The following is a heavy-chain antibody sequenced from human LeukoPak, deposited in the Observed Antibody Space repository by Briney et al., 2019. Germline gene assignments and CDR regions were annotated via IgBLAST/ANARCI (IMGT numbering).Heavy chain of an antibody. CDR1: GGSFSGYY. CDR3: ARVTPYDSSGYYSPSFDY. V-gene: IGHV4-59*01. J-gene: IGHJ4*02. D-gene: IGHD3-22*01. Sequence: SETLSLACAVYGGSFSGYYWSWIRQPPGKGLEWIGYIYYSGSTNYNPSLKSRVTISVDTSKNQFSLKLSSVTAADTAVYYCARVTPYDSSGYYSPSFDYWGQGTLVTVSS. CDR2: IYYSGST.